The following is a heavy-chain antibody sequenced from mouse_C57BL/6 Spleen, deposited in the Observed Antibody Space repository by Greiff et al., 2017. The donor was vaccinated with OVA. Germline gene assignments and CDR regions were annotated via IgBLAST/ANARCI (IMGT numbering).Heavy chain of an antibody. Sequence: VHVKQSVAELVRPGASVKLSCTASGFNIKNTYMHWVKQRPEQGLEWIGRIDPANGNTKYAPKFQGKATITADTSSNTAYLQLSSLTSEDTAIYYCARPGDYGSSYKYFDVWGTGTTVTVSS. V-gene: IGHV14-3*01. D-gene: IGHD1-1*01. CDR3: ARPGDYGSSYKYFDV. J-gene: IGHJ1*03. CDR1: GFNIKNTY. CDR2: IDPANGNT.